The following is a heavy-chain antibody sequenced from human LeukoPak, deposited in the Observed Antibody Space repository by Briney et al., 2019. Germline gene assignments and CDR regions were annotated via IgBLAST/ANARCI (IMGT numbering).Heavy chain of an antibody. V-gene: IGHV3-33*06. J-gene: IGHJ4*02. D-gene: IGHD1-1*01. CDR2: IWYDGSEK. CDR1: GFSFNTYA. CDR3: AKGLDNWNPLPPDS. Sequence: PGGSLRLSCAASGFSFNTYAMEWVRQAPGKGLEWVAVIWYDGSEKHYADSVKGRFTISRDNSKSTLYLQMNSLRDGDTAVYYCAKGLDNWNPLPPDSWGQGTLVTVSS.